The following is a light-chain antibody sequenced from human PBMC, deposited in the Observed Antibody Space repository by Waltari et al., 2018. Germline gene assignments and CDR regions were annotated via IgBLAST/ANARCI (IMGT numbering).Light chain of an antibody. J-gene: IGKJ3*01. V-gene: IGKV1-17*01. CDR1: QGISNY. Sequence: DIQMTQSPSALSASVGDRVTITCRASQGISNYLSWYQHKPGKAPKRLIYAASRLESEVTSRFGGSRSGTKFTLTISSLQPEDFAAYYCLQYNSKPFTFGPGTKLDI. CDR3: LQYNSKPFT. CDR2: AAS.